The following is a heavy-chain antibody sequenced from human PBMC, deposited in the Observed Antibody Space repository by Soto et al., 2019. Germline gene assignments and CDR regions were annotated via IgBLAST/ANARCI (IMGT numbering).Heavy chain of an antibody. CDR1: GDSVSSESAA. CDR3: ARHSKKTGDFDYYYGMDV. J-gene: IGHJ6*02. Sequence: PSQTLSLTCAISGDSVSSESAAWNWIRQSPSRGLEWLGRTYYTSKWYNDYAVSVKSRMTISPDTSKNQFSLKLNSLTAADTAVYYCARHSKKTGDFDYYYGMDVWGQGTTVTVSS. D-gene: IGHD7-27*01. V-gene: IGHV6-1*01. CDR2: TYYTSKWYN.